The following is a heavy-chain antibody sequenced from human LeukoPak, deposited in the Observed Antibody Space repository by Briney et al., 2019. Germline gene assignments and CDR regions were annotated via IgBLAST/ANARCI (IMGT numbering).Heavy chain of an antibody. V-gene: IGHV1-8*01. J-gene: IGHJ6*03. Sequence: ASVKVSCKASGYTFTSYDINWVRQATGQGLEWMGWMNPNSGNTGYAQKFQGGVTMTRNTSISTAYMELSSLRSEDTAVYYCARVPGGYYGSGSYIPYYYYYYYMDVWGKGTTVTVSS. CDR2: MNPNSGNT. CDR3: ARVPGGYYGSGSYIPYYYYYYYMDV. CDR1: GYTFTSYD. D-gene: IGHD3-10*01.